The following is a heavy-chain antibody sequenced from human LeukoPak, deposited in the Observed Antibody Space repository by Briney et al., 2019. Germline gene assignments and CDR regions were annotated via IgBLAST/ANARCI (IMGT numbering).Heavy chain of an antibody. CDR1: GGSISSYY. J-gene: IGHJ6*03. CDR3: ARGGRYYDSSGYYYDYYYYYMDV. CDR2: IYYSGST. V-gene: IGHV4-59*01. D-gene: IGHD3-22*01. Sequence: PSETLSLTCTVSGGSISSYYWSWIRQPPGKGLEWIGYIYYSGSTNYNPSLKGRVTISVDTSKNQFSLKLSSVTAADTAVYYCARGGRYYDSSGYYYDYYYYYMDVWGKGTTVTVSS.